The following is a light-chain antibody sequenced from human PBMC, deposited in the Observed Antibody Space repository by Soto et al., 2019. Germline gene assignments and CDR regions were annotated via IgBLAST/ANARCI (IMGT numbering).Light chain of an antibody. CDR1: SSNIGAGYD. V-gene: IGLV1-40*01. Sequence: QSVLTQPPSVSGAPGQRVTISCTGSSSNIGAGYDVHWYQQLPGTALRLLISGNSNQPSGVPDRFSGSKSGTSASLAITGLQAEDEADYYCQSYDSSLRGSRAYVFGTGTKVTVL. J-gene: IGLJ1*01. CDR3: QSYDSSLRGSRAYV. CDR2: GNS.